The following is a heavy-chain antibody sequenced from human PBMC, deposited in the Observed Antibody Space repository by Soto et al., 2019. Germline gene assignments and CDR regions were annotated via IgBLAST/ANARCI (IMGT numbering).Heavy chain of an antibody. D-gene: IGHD3-10*01. CDR3: ARVLYYGSGSYSPYGMDV. Sequence: QVQLVQSGAEVKKLGSSVKVSCTTSGVSFNNNGIGWVRQAPGHGLEWMGGVSPPFRTSNYARKFQGRISITADASTGTVNMELSSLTSEDTAQYYCARVLYYGSGSYSPYGMDVWGQGTTVTVSS. V-gene: IGHV1-69*01. J-gene: IGHJ6*02. CDR1: GVSFNNNG. CDR2: VSPPFRTS.